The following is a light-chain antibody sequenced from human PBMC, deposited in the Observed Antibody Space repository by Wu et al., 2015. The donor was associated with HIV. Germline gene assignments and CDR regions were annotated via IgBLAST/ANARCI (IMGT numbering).Light chain of an antibody. V-gene: IGKV3-15*01. CDR1: QSVSSSN. CDR3: QQYNNWPLWT. Sequence: EIVLTQSPGTLSLSPGERATLSCRASQSVSSSNLVWYQQKPGRAPRLLIYGASTRATGIPARFSGSESGTEFTLTISSIQSEDFALYYCQQYNNWPLWTFGQGTKVEIK. CDR2: GAS. J-gene: IGKJ1*01.